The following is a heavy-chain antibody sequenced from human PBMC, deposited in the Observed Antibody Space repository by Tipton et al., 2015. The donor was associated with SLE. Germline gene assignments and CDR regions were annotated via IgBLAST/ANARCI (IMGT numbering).Heavy chain of an antibody. CDR1: GGSISSGGYS. CDR2: IYHSGST. D-gene: IGHD2-21*01. V-gene: IGHV4-30-2*01. CDR3: ARGDCGGDCYFFDY. J-gene: IGHJ4*02. Sequence: TLSLTCAVSGGSISSGGYSWSWIRQPPGKGLEWIGYIYHSGSTYYNPSLKSRVTISVDRSKNQFSLKLSSVTAADTAVYYCARGDCGGDCYFFDYWGRGTMVTVSS.